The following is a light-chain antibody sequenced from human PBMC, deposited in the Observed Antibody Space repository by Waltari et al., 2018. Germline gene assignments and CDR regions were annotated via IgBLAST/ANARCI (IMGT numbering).Light chain of an antibody. J-gene: IGKJ2*01. CDR1: SVLYSSNNKNY. V-gene: IGKV4-1*01. CDR3: QQYYSTPPT. CDR2: CAS. Sequence: SVLYSSNNKNYFAWYQQKPGQPPKLLIYCASTRESGVPDRFSGSGSGTDFTLTISSLQAEDVAVYYCQQYYSTPPTFGQGTKLEIK.